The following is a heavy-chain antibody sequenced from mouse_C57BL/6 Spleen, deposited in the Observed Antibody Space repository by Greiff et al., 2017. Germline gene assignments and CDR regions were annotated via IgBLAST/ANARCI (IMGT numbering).Heavy chain of an antibody. J-gene: IGHJ3*01. D-gene: IGHD2-4*01. CDR1: GYSITSGYY. V-gene: IGHV3-6*01. Sequence: VQLKESGPGLVKPSQSLSLTCSVTGYSITSGYYWNWIRQFPGNKLEWMGYISYDGSNNYNPSLKNRISITRDTSKNQFFLKLNSVTTEDTATYYCARGGNDYPWFAYWGQGTLVTVSA. CDR3: ARGGNDYPWFAY. CDR2: ISYDGSN.